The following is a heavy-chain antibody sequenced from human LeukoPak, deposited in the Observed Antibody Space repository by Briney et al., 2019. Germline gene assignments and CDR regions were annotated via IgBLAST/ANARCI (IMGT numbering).Heavy chain of an antibody. D-gene: IGHD2-2*01. CDR3: ATDSTTWLYGMDV. CDR1: GYTLSNHA. Sequence: ASVKVSCKASGYTLSNHAIHWVHQAPGQRLEWMGWINVGNGNTKYSRKLQGRLTITRDTSASTVYMELRGLNSEDATVYYCATDSTTWLYGMDVWGQGTTVAVSS. J-gene: IGHJ6*02. V-gene: IGHV1-3*01. CDR2: INVGNGNT.